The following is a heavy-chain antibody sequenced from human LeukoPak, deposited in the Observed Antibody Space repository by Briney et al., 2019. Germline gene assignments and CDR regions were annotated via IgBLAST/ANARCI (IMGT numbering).Heavy chain of an antibody. Sequence: PGGSLRLSCAASGFTVSSNYMSWVRQAPGKGLEWVSAISGSGGSTYYADSVKGRFTISRDNSKNTLYLQMNSLRAEDTAVYYCAKDQGYVDYWGQGTLVTVSS. CDR1: GFTVSSNY. CDR2: ISGSGGST. D-gene: IGHD3-16*01. J-gene: IGHJ4*02. V-gene: IGHV3-23*01. CDR3: AKDQGYVDY.